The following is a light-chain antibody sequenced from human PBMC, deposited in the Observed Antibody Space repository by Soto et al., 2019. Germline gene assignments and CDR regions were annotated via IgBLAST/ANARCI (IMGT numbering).Light chain of an antibody. Sequence: VVTESPGRLSLSTRERAAVNCRASQSVSNNYLAWYQQKPGQAPRLLIYGASNRATGIPDRFSGSGSGTDFTLTISRLEPEDFAVYYCHQYGSSGPFGQGT. CDR2: GAS. V-gene: IGKV3-20*01. J-gene: IGKJ2*01. CDR3: HQYGSSGP. CDR1: QSVSNNY.